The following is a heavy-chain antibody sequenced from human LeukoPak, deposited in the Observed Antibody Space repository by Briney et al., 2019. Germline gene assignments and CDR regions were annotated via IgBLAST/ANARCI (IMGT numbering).Heavy chain of an antibody. CDR1: GFTFDDYA. Sequence: RPGGSLRLSCAASGFTFDDYAMHWVRQAPGKGLEWVSGISWNSGSIGYADSVKGRFTISRDNAKNSLYLQMNSLRAEDTALYYCARVTPYSSSWVIENFDYWGQGTLVTVSS. V-gene: IGHV3-9*01. CDR2: ISWNSGSI. CDR3: ARVTPYSSSWVIENFDY. J-gene: IGHJ4*02. D-gene: IGHD6-13*01.